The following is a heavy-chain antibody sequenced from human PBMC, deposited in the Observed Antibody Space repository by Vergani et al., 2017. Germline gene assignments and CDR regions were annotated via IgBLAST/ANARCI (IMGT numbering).Heavy chain of an antibody. CDR2: IYTSGST. J-gene: IGHJ4*02. D-gene: IGHD5-18*01. CDR3: AREPHTAMVTG. CDR1: GGSISSGSYY. Sequence: QVQLQESGPGLVKPSQTLSLTCTVSGGSISSGSYYWSWIRQPAGKGLEWIGRIYTSGSTNYNPSLKSRVTISVDTSKNQFSLKLISVTAADTAVYYCAREPHTAMVTGWGQGTLVTVSS. V-gene: IGHV4-61*02.